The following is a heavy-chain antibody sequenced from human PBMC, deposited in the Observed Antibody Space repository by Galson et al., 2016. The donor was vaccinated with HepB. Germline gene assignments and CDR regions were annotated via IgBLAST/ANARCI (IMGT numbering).Heavy chain of an antibody. CDR1: GFTFSDYS. J-gene: IGHJ4*02. V-gene: IGHV3-21*01. CDR3: ARASYYGNTGYYYFDY. Sequence: SLRLSCAASGFTFSDYSMSWVRQAPGKGLERVSFITGRSYPYKHYADSVRGRFTISRDDTKNSLFLQMNSLTAEDTAVYFCARASYYGNTGYYYFDYWGQGALVTVSS. D-gene: IGHD3-22*01. CDR2: ITGRSYPYK.